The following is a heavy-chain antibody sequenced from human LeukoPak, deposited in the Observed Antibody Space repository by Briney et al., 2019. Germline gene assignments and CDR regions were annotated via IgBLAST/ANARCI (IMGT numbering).Heavy chain of an antibody. V-gene: IGHV3-23*01. CDR2: ISGSGGRI. J-gene: IGHJ4*02. CDR1: GFIFSSYA. CDR3: AKGRGYGDYGSTFEN. D-gene: IGHD4-17*01. Sequence: GGSLRLSCAASGFIFSSYAMNWVRQAPGKGLEWVSVISGSGGRIYYIDSVKGRFTISRDNSKNTLYLQMNSLRDDDTAVYYCAKGRGYGDYGSTFENWGQGTLATVSS.